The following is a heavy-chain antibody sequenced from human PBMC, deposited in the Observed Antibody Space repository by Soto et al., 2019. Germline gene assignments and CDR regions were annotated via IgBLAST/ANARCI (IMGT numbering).Heavy chain of an antibody. D-gene: IGHD3-16*02. Sequence: EVQLVESGGGLVKPGGSLRLSCAASGFTFSSYSMNWVRQAPGKGLEWVSSISSSSSYIYYADSVKGRFTISRDNAKNSLYLQMNSLRAEDTAVYYCARDKLYGGRYINGMDVWGQGTTVTVSS. J-gene: IGHJ6*02. CDR1: GFTFSSYS. CDR3: ARDKLYGGRYINGMDV. CDR2: ISSSSSYI. V-gene: IGHV3-21*01.